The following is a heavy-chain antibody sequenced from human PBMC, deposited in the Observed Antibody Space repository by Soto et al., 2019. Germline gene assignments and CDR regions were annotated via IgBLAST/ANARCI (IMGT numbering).Heavy chain of an antibody. CDR1: GFTFSSNA. V-gene: IGHV3-23*01. CDR2: ISGSGGST. D-gene: IGHD3-16*01. J-gene: IGHJ5*02. Sequence: EVQLLESGGGLVKRGGSLRLSCAASGFTFSSNAMSWVRQAPGKGLEWVSAISGSGGSTYYADSVKGRFTISRNNSKDTLYLQMNSLRDEDTAVYYCAKVGVDDVAARWFDPWGQGTLVTAPS. CDR3: AKVGVDDVAARWFDP.